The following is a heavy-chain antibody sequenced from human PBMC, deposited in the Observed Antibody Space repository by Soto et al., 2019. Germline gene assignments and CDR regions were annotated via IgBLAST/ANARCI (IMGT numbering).Heavy chain of an antibody. V-gene: IGHV3-23*01. Sequence: EAQVLESGGGLVQPGGSLRLSCLASGFTFSTYLMGWVRQAPGKGLEWVSGISGAGGSTSYADSVKGRFTISRDNSKNTLYLQMNSLTAEDTAVYYCTEGWGDYWGQGTLVTVSS. CDR2: ISGAGGST. D-gene: IGHD3-16*01. CDR3: TEGWGDY. CDR1: GFTFSTYL. J-gene: IGHJ4*02.